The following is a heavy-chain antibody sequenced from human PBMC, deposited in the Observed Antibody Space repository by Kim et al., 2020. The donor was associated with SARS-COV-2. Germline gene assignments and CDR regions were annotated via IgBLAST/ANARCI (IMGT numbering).Heavy chain of an antibody. D-gene: IGHD3-10*01. CDR2: ISGSGGST. Sequence: GGSLRLSCAASGFTFSSYAMSWVRQAPGKGLEWVSAISGSGGSTYYADSVKGRFTISRDNSKNTLYLQMNSLRAEDTAVYYCAKAPLLWFGESCDYWGQGTLVTVSS. V-gene: IGHV3-23*01. CDR1: GFTFSSYA. CDR3: AKAPLLWFGESCDY. J-gene: IGHJ4*02.